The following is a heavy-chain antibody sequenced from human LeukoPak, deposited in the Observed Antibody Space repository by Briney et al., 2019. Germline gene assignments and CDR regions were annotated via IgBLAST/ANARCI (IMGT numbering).Heavy chain of an antibody. V-gene: IGHV3-48*04. CDR1: GFTFSSHN. Sequence: PGGSLRLSCAASGFTFSSHNMNWVRQAPGKGLEWVSFISGGSITIHYADTVKARFTISRDNAKNSLYLQMNSLRGEDTAVYYCTRGGFDPWGQGTLVTVSS. J-gene: IGHJ5*02. CDR2: ISGGSITI. CDR3: TRGGFDP.